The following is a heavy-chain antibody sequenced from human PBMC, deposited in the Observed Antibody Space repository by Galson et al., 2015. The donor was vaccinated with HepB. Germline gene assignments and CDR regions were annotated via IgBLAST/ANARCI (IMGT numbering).Heavy chain of an antibody. D-gene: IGHD3-10*01. Sequence: SLRLSCAASGFTFSTYTMNWVRQAPGKGLEWVSSISGSSTNIYYADSMKGRFTISRDNAKNSLHLQMNSLRAEDTAVYYCARDGMTMLRGVIIGSGLFDYWGQGTLVTVSS. CDR2: ISGSSTNI. J-gene: IGHJ4*02. CDR3: ARDGMTMLRGVIIGSGLFDY. CDR1: GFTFSTYT. V-gene: IGHV3-21*01.